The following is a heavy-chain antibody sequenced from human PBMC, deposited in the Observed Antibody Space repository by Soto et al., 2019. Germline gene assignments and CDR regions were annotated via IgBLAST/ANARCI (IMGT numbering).Heavy chain of an antibody. D-gene: IGHD3-10*01. CDR1: GSTFSNYG. J-gene: IGHJ4*02. Sequence: QVQLVESGGGVVQPGTSLRLSFAASGSTFSNYGMHWVRQAPGKGLEWVAVVWYDGTTKFYPDSVKGRFTISRDNSNNTLYLQMNSLRVEDTAVYYCATVDNYYGSVFWGQGTLVTVSS. CDR2: VWYDGTTK. CDR3: ATVDNYYGSVF. V-gene: IGHV3-33*01.